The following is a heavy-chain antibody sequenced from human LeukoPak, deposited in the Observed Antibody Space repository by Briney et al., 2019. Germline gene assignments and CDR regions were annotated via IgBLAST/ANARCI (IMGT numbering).Heavy chain of an antibody. J-gene: IGHJ4*02. CDR1: GFTFSTYS. Sequence: GGSLRLSCAASGFTFSTYSMNWVRQAPGKGLEWVSYISSGSTTIYYADSVKGRFSISRDNARKSLSLQMNSLIDEDTAVYYSARAQSSMAVAGPYYFDYWGQGSLVTVSS. D-gene: IGHD6-19*01. CDR3: ARAQSSMAVAGPYYFDY. V-gene: IGHV3-48*02. CDR2: ISSGSTTI.